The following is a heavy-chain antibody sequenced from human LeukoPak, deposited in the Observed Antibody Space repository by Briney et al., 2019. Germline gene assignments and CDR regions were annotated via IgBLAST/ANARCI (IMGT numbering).Heavy chain of an antibody. D-gene: IGHD5-18*01. Sequence: SETLSLTCTVSGGSISSGAYHWGWIRQPPGKGLEWIGSFASSGSPYYISSLKSRVTISAGTSKNQLSLKPISVAAADTAVYYCARFPQGGSSYGPLDVWGQGTTVTVSS. CDR2: FASSGSP. CDR1: GGSISSGAYH. J-gene: IGHJ6*02. CDR3: ARFPQGGSSYGPLDV. V-gene: IGHV4-39*01.